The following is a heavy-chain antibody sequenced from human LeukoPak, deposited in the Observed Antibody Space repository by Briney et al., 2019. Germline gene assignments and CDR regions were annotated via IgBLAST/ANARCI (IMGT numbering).Heavy chain of an antibody. CDR1: GGSISRYY. CDR2: LYFCGST. D-gene: IGHD2-2*01. V-gene: IGHV4-59*01. Sequence: PSDTLSLPCTVSGGSISRYYWSGIRHPPGKGLVCCASLYFCGSTNYNPSLKRRVTISVDTSKKQFYLKLISLTAADTPKYYCARDYCSSTSCHAAKNWFDPWGQGTLVTVSS. CDR3: ARDYCSSTSCHAAKNWFDP. J-gene: IGHJ5*02.